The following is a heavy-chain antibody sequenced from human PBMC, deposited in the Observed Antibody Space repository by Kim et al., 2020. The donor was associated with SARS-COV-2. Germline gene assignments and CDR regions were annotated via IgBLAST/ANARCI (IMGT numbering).Heavy chain of an antibody. CDR2: ISAYNGNT. D-gene: IGHD2-15*01. V-gene: IGHV1-18*01. CDR3: ARDGYCSGGSCYGGAGYYGMDG. J-gene: IGHJ6*02. Sequence: ASVKVSCKASGYTFTSYGISWVRQAPGQGLEWMGWISAYNGNTNYAQKLQGRVTMTTDTSTSTAYMELRSLRADDTAVYYCARDGYCSGGSCYGGAGYYGMDGWGRGTTGTVSS. CDR1: GYTFTSYG.